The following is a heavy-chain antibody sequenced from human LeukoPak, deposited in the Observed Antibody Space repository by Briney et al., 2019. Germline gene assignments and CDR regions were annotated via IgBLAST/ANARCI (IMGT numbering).Heavy chain of an antibody. CDR3: AKRGVVIRVILVGFHKEAYYFDS. D-gene: IGHD3-22*01. CDR1: GITLSNYG. V-gene: IGHV3-23*01. J-gene: IGHJ4*02. CDR2: ISDSGGRT. Sequence: RPGGSLRLSCAVSGITLSNYGMSWVRQAPGKGLEWVAGISDSGGRTNYADSVKGRFTISRDNPKNTLYLQMNSLRAEDTAVYFCAKRGVVIRVILVGFHKEAYYFDSWGQGALVNVSS.